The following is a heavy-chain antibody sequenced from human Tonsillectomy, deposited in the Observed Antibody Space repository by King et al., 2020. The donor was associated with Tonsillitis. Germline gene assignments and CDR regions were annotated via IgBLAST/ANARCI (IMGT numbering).Heavy chain of an antibody. CDR1: GGTFSSYA. Sequence: VQLVESGAEVKKPGSSVKVSCKASGGTFSSYAISWVRQAPGQGLEWMGGIIPIFVPANYAQKFQGRVTITADNSTSTAYMELSSLKSEDTAVYYCARDSAYNDCWSGYFRTHSYYMDVWGNGTTVTVSS. V-gene: IGHV1-69*06. J-gene: IGHJ6*03. D-gene: IGHD3-3*01. CDR2: IIPIFVPA. CDR3: ARDSAYNDCWSGYFRTHSYYMDV.